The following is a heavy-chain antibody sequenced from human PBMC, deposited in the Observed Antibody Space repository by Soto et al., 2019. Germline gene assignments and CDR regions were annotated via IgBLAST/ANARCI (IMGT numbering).Heavy chain of an antibody. D-gene: IGHD3-16*01. CDR2: IIPIPDIT. CDR1: GGTFSTYM. CDR3: ARDRITPRGDAFDL. V-gene: IGHV1-69*08. Sequence: QVQLVQSGAEVRKPGSSVKVSCKAPGGTFSTYMISWVRQAPGQGLEWMGRIIPIPDITNYAQKFQGRVTVTADRSTSTAYMELTSLKSEDTAVYYCARDRITPRGDAFDLWGQGTMVTVSS. J-gene: IGHJ3*01.